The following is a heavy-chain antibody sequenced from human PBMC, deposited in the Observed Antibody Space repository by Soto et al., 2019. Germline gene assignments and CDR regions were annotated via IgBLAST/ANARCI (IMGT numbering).Heavy chain of an antibody. CDR1: GGTFSSYA. D-gene: IGHD4-17*01. Sequence: QVQLVQSGAEVKKPGSSVKVSCKASGGTFSSYAISWVRQAPGQGLEWMGGIIPIFGTANYAQKFQGRVTITADESXSTXYXVVSSLRSEDTAVYYGAREIPTGTTGGSYYYYGMDVWGQGTTVTVSS. V-gene: IGHV1-69*12. CDR3: AREIPTGTTGGSYYYYGMDV. J-gene: IGHJ6*02. CDR2: IIPIFGTA.